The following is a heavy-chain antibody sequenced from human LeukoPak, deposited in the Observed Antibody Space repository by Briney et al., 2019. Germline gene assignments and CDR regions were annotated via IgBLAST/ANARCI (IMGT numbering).Heavy chain of an antibody. CDR3: ARPSIAVAGSFPGFYFDY. CDR2: IYHSGST. D-gene: IGHD6-19*01. V-gene: IGHV4-39*07. J-gene: IGHJ4*02. CDR1: GGSISSSSYY. Sequence: PSETLSLTCTVSGGSISSSSYYWGWIRQPPGKGLEWIGSIYHSGSTYYNPSLKSRVTISVDTSKNQFSLKLSSVTAADTAVYYCARPSIAVAGSFPGFYFDYWGQGTLVTVSS.